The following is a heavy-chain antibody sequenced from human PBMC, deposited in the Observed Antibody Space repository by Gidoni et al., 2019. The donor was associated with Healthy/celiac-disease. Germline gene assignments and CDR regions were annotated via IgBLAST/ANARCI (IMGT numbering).Heavy chain of an antibody. V-gene: IGHV4-38-2*01. D-gene: IGHD7-27*01. Sequence: QVQLQESGPGLVKPSETLSLTCAVSGYSISSGYYWGWIRQPPGKGLEWIGSSYHSGSTYYNPSLKSRVTISVDTSKNQFSLKLSSVTAADTAVYYCARSWGRDAFDIWGQGTMVTVSS. CDR1: GYSISSGYY. J-gene: IGHJ3*02. CDR2: SYHSGST. CDR3: ARSWGRDAFDI.